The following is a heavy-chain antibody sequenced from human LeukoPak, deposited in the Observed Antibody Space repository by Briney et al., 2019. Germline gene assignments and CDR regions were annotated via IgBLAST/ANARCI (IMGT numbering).Heavy chain of an antibody. D-gene: IGHD4-17*01. CDR1: GGSISSGGYY. J-gene: IGHJ3*01. CDR3: AREVGDYGDYPNNDAFDL. Sequence: SQTLSLTCTVSGGSISSGGYYWNWIRQHPGKGLEWIGCIYYSGSTYYNPSLKSRLTISVDTSKNQFSLKLSSVTAADTAVYYCAREVGDYGDYPNNDAFDLWGQGTMVTVSS. CDR2: IYYSGST. V-gene: IGHV4-31*03.